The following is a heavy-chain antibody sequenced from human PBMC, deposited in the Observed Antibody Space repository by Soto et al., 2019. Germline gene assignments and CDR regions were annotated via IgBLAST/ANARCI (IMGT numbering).Heavy chain of an antibody. CDR1: GGSISSYY. CDR2: IYYSGST. J-gene: IGHJ4*02. V-gene: IGHV4-59*12. D-gene: IGHD3-22*01. Sequence: SETLSLTCTVSGGSISSYYWSWIRQPPGKGLEWIGYIYYSGSTNYNPSLKSRVTISVDTSKNQFSLKLSSVTAADTAVYYCARTYYYDSSGYGSFGYYFDYWGQGTLVTVSS. CDR3: ARTYYYDSSGYGSFGYYFDY.